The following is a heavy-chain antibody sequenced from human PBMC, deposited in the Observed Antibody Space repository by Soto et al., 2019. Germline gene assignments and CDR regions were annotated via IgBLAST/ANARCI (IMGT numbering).Heavy chain of an antibody. D-gene: IGHD3-3*01. J-gene: IGHJ4*02. Sequence: GESLKISCRGSGYDFNTNWFGWVRQLPGRGLEWVGIMYPGDSDTRYNPSLQGHVTLSVDVTVSTAFLQWRSLETSDTGMYFCARLPRDCNKTSCYYADHWGQGTLVTVSS. V-gene: IGHV5-51*01. CDR2: MYPGDSDT. CDR1: GYDFNTNW. CDR3: ARLPRDCNKTSCYYADH.